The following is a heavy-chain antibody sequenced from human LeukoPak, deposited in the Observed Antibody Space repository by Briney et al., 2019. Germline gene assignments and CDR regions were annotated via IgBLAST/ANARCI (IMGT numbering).Heavy chain of an antibody. CDR3: ARARIVGATFGY. Sequence: SETLSLTCAVYGGSFSGYYWSLIRQPPGKGLEWIGEINHSGSTNYNPSLKSRVTISVDTSKNQFSLKLSSVTAADTAVYYCARARIVGATFGYWGQGTLVTVSS. CDR1: GGSFSGYY. V-gene: IGHV4-34*01. CDR2: INHSGST. D-gene: IGHD1-26*01. J-gene: IGHJ4*02.